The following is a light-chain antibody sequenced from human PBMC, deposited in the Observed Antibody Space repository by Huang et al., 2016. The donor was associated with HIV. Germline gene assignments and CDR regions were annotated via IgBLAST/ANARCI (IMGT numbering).Light chain of an antibody. V-gene: IGKV3-20*01. CDR1: QSLSSNS. CDR2: GTF. Sequence: EIVLTQFPGTLSLSPGGRATRSCRASQSLSSNSLAWYQQRPGQAPRLVIYGTFNRATGIPDRFSGSGSRTDFTLTISRLEPEDFAVYYCQQYAGSPQTFGGGTKVEIK. J-gene: IGKJ4*01. CDR3: QQYAGSPQT.